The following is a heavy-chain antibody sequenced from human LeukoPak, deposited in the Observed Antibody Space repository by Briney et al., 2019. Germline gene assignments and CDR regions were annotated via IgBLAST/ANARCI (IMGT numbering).Heavy chain of an antibody. J-gene: IGHJ4*02. V-gene: IGHV3-11*01. CDR3: ARAYVLRYFDWFRTGTTPSGNDY. Sequence: GGSLRLSCAASGFTFSGNYMSWIRQAPGKGLEWVSYISSSGSTIYYADSVKGRFTISRDNAKNSLYLQMNSLRAEDTAVYYCARAYVLRYFDWFRTGTTPSGNDYWGQGTLVTVSS. CDR1: GFTFSGNY. CDR2: ISSSGSTI. D-gene: IGHD3-9*01.